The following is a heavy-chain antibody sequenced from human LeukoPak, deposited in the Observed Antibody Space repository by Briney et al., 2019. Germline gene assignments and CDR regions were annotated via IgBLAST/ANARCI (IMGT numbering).Heavy chain of an antibody. V-gene: IGHV3-23*01. D-gene: IGHD3-22*01. J-gene: IGHJ4*02. CDR3: AKDQAPAPYYYDSSGYYALDY. CDR1: GFTFSSYA. Sequence: GGSLRLSCAASGFTFSSYAMSWVRQAPGKGLEWVSAISGSGGSTYYADSVKGRFTISRDNFKNTLYLQMNSLRAEDTAVYYCAKDQAPAPYYYDSSGYYALDYWGQGTLVTVSS. CDR2: ISGSGGST.